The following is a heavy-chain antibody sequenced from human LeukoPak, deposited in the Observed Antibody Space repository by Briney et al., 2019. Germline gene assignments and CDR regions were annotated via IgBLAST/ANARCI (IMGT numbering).Heavy chain of an antibody. J-gene: IGHJ3*02. D-gene: IGHD6-25*01. Sequence: SETLSLTCTVSGGSISSYYWSWIRQPPGKGLECIGYIYNSGSTNYNPSLKSRVSVSVDTSKNQFSLKLSSVAAADTAVYYCARSAIDAFDIWGQGTMVTVSS. CDR3: ARSAIDAFDI. CDR2: IYNSGST. V-gene: IGHV4-59*08. CDR1: GGSISSYY.